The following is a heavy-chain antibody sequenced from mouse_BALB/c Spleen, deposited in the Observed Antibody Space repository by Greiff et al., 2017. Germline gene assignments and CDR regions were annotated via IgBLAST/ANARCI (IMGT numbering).Heavy chain of an antibody. Sequence: VQLQQSGPELVKPGASVKISCKASGYSFTGYYMHWVKQSHVKSLEWIGRINPYNGATSYNQNFKDKASLTVDKSSSTAYMELHSLTSEDSAVYYCARGVITTAPYFDYWGQGTTLTVSS. J-gene: IGHJ2*01. D-gene: IGHD1-2*01. CDR3: ARGVITTAPYFDY. CDR2: INPYNGAT. CDR1: GYSFTGYY. V-gene: IGHV1-31*01.